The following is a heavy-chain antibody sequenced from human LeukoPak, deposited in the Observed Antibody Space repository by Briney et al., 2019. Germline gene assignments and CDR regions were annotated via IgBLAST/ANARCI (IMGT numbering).Heavy chain of an antibody. CDR3: AHSRGLAVAGYFDS. D-gene: IGHD6-19*01. Sequence: CGPTLVKPTQTLTLTCTFSGFSLSTSGGGVGWVRQPPVKALEWPTLIYWDDDKRYSPSLKSRLTITKDTTKHQRVLTWNNMHPVDTATYYCAHSRGLAVAGYFDSWGHGTLVTVSS. J-gene: IGHJ4*01. CDR2: IYWDDDK. V-gene: IGHV2-5*02. CDR1: GFSLSTSGGG.